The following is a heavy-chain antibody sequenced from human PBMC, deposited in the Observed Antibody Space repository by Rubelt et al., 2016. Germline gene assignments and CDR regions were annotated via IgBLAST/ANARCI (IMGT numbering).Heavy chain of an antibody. CDR2: ISYDGSNK. CDR1: GFTFITYA. V-gene: IGHV3-30*04. D-gene: IGHD5-12*01. J-gene: IGHJ4*02. Sequence: QVQLVESGGGVVQPGRSLRLSCAASGFTFITYAIHWVRQAPGKGLEWVAVISYDGSNKYYADSVKGRFTISRDNSKNTLYLQMNSLRAEDTAVYYCARTVATITFDYWGQGTLVTVSS. CDR3: ARTVATITFDY.